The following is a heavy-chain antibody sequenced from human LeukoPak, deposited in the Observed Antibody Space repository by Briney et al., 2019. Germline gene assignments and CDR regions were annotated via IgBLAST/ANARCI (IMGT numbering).Heavy chain of an antibody. CDR2: ISSSSSYI. CDR1: GFTFNIYS. Sequence: GGSLRLSCAASGFTFNIYSMNWVRQARGKGLEWVSSISSSSSYIYYADSVKGRFTISRDNAKNSLYLQMNSLRAEDTAVYYCARVYCSSTSCRVGYYFDYWGQGTLVTVSS. CDR3: ARVYCSSTSCRVGYYFDY. D-gene: IGHD2-2*01. V-gene: IGHV3-21*01. J-gene: IGHJ4*02.